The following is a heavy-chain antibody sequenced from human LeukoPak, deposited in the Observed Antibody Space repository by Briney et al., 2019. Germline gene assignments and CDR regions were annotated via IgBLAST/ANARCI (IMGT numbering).Heavy chain of an antibody. J-gene: IGHJ4*02. Sequence: GGSLRLSCAASGFTFSSYSMNWVRQAPGKGLEWVSYIRSSSSTIYYADSVKGRFTISRDNAKNSLYLQMNSLRAEDTAVYYCARDRFPNIVVVVASTPDYWGQGTLVTVSS. CDR3: ARDRFPNIVVVVASTPDY. V-gene: IGHV3-48*04. D-gene: IGHD2-15*01. CDR2: IRSSSSTI. CDR1: GFTFSSYS.